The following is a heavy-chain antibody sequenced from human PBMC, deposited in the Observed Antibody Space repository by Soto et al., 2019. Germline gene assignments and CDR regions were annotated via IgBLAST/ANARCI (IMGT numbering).Heavy chain of an antibody. CDR1: GYTFTGYY. CDR2: INPNSGGT. CDR3: ARSQGSSTSLEIYYYYYYGMDV. D-gene: IGHD2-2*01. J-gene: IGHJ6*02. Sequence: GASVKVSCKASGYTFTGYYMHWVRQAPGQGLEWMGWINPNSGGTNYAQKFQGWVTMTTDTSTSTAYMELSRLRSDDTAVYYCARSQGSSTSLEIYYYYYYGMDVWGQGTTVTVSS. V-gene: IGHV1-2*04.